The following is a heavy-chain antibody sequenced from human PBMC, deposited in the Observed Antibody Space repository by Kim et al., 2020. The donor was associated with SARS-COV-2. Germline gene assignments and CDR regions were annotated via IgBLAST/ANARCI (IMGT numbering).Heavy chain of an antibody. CDR3: ARGRWYYDFWSGNEGGEYWFDP. Sequence: GGSLRLSCAASGFTFSSYDMHWVRQATGKGLEWVSAIGTAGDTYYPGSVKGRFTISRENAKNSLYLQMNSLRAGDTAVYYCARGRWYYDFWSGNEGGEYWFDPWGQGTRVTVSS. CDR2: IGTAGDT. J-gene: IGHJ5*02. CDR1: GFTFSSYD. D-gene: IGHD3-3*01. V-gene: IGHV3-13*01.